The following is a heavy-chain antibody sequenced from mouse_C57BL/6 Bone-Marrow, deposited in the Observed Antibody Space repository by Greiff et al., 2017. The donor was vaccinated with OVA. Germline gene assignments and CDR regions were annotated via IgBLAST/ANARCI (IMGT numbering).Heavy chain of an antibody. Sequence: EVMLVESGGGLVKPGGSLKLSCAASGFTFSSYAMSWVRQTPEKRLEWVATISDGGSYTYYPDNVKGRFTISRDNAKNNLYLQMSHLKSEDTAMYYCARDRDYGSPWFAYWGQGTLVTVSA. CDR3: ARDRDYGSPWFAY. V-gene: IGHV5-4*01. CDR2: ISDGGSYT. D-gene: IGHD1-1*01. J-gene: IGHJ3*01. CDR1: GFTFSSYA.